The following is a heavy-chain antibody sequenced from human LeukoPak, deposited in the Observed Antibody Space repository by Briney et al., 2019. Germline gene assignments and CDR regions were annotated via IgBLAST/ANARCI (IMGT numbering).Heavy chain of an antibody. CDR3: ARLTYYYDSSGSDL. D-gene: IGHD3-22*01. J-gene: IGHJ2*01. CDR2: IDHSGST. V-gene: IGHV4-34*01. CDR1: NASFSGNY. Sequence: PSETLSLTCAVYNASFSGNYWSWIRQPPGKGLEWIGEIDHSGSTNYHPSLKSRVTISVDTSKNQFSLKLSSVTAADTAVYYCARLTYYYDSSGSDLWGRGTLVTVSS.